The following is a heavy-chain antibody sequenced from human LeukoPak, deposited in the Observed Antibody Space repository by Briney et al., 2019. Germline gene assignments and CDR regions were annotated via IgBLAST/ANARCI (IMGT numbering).Heavy chain of an antibody. Sequence: GGSLRLSCAASGFTFSSYSMNWVRQAPGKGLEWVSYISSSSSTIYYADSVKGRFTISRDNAKNTLYLQMNSLRGEDTAVYYCAKDPYCSSTSCQIDYWGQGTLVTVSS. CDR1: GFTFSSYS. V-gene: IGHV3-48*01. J-gene: IGHJ4*02. CDR3: AKDPYCSSTSCQIDY. CDR2: ISSSSSTI. D-gene: IGHD2-2*01.